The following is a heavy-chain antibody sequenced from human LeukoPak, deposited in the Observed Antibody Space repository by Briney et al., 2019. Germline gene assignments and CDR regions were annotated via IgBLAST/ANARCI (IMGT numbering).Heavy chain of an antibody. Sequence: TSETLSLTCTVSGGSISSSSYYWGWIRQPPGKGLEWIGSIYYSGSTYYNPSLKSRVTISVDTSKNQFSLKLSSVTAADTAVYYCARRRRIAVAGLGGYFDYWGQGTLVTVS. CDR2: IYYSGST. D-gene: IGHD6-19*01. CDR1: GGSISSSSYY. CDR3: ARRRRIAVAGLGGYFDY. J-gene: IGHJ4*02. V-gene: IGHV4-39*01.